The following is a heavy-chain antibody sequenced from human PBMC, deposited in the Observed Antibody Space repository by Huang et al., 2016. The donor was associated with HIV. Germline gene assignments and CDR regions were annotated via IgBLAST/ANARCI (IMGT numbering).Heavy chain of an antibody. Sequence: QVELVQSGAEVKRPGASVRVSCKAAGYIFTKYGINWGRQAPGQGLEWMGWISAYNGNTKYAEKLQGRGTLTRDTSATTAYMELRDVTSADTAVYYCARDHWYPLQNWFDLWGQGTLVTVSS. D-gene: IGHD1-1*01. V-gene: IGHV1-18*01. CDR2: ISAYNGNT. CDR3: ARDHWYPLQNWFDL. J-gene: IGHJ5*01. CDR1: GYIFTKYG.